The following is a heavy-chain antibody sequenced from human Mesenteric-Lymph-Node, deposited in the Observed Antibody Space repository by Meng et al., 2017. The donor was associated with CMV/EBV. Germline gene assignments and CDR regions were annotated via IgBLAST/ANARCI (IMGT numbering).Heavy chain of an antibody. CDR3: ARDLRFLGRCYGMDV. CDR1: GFTFTGYY. Sequence: ASVKVSCKSSGFTFTGYYMHWVRQAPGQGLEWMGWINPDSGGTNYAHTFSGRVTMTWDTSINTAYMELRSLRSDDTAMYYCARDLRFLGRCYGMDVWGQGTTVTVSS. V-gene: IGHV1-2*02. D-gene: IGHD3-3*01. J-gene: IGHJ6*02. CDR2: INPDSGGT.